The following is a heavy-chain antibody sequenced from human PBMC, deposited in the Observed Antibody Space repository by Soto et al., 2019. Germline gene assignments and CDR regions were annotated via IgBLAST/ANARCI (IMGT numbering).Heavy chain of an antibody. CDR3: AKDLRDWGFFDY. J-gene: IGHJ4*02. D-gene: IGHD3-16*01. CDR1: GFSFHPYA. V-gene: IGHV3-23*01. CDR2: LSGSGGST. Sequence: GGSLRLSCASSGFSFHPYAMGWVRQAPGKGLEWVSSLSGSGGSTNYADSVKGRFTISRDNSKDTLYLQMNNLRAEDTAMYYCAKDLRDWGFFDYWGLGTLVPVSS.